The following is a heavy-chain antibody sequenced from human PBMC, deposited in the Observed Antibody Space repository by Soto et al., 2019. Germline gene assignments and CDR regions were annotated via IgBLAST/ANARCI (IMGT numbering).Heavy chain of an antibody. J-gene: IGHJ4*02. CDR1: GGTFSSYA. V-gene: IGHV1-69*06. CDR2: IIPIFGTA. CDR3: ASQAVTRNFDY. Sequence: SVKVSCKASGGTFSSYAISWVRQAPGQGLEWMGGIIPIFGTANYAQKFQGRVTITADKSTSTAYMELSSLRSEDTAVYYWASQAVTRNFDYWGQGTLVTVSS. D-gene: IGHD4-17*01.